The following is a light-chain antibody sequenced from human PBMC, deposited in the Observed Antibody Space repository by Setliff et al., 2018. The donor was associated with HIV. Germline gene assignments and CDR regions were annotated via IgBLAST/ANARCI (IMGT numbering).Light chain of an antibody. V-gene: IGLV2-14*03. CDR1: SSDVGGYNY. J-gene: IGLJ1*01. CDR3: SSYTSTSTLFV. CDR2: DVS. Sequence: QSALTQPASVSGSPGQSITISCTGTSSDVGGYNYVSWYQQHPGKAPKLRIYDVSNRPSGVSNRFSGSKSGNTASLTISGLQAEDEADYYCSSYTSTSTLFVFGTGTKVHRP.